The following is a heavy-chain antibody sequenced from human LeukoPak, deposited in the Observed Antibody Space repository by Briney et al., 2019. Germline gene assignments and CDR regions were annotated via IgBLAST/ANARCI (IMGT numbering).Heavy chain of an antibody. D-gene: IGHD5-18*01. J-gene: IGHJ4*02. Sequence: GGSLRLSCAASGFTFSSAWMSWVRQAPGKGLEWVGRIKSKNDGGTTDYAAPVQGRFSISRDDSKDTLNLQMNSVKTEDTAVYFCTTLGYSYASYWGQGTLVIVSS. CDR3: TTLGYSYASY. CDR2: IKSKNDGGTT. CDR1: GFTFSSAW. V-gene: IGHV3-15*01.